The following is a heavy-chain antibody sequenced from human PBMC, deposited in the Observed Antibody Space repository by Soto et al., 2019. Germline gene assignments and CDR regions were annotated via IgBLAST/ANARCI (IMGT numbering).Heavy chain of an antibody. CDR2: IFHAGGK. V-gene: IGHV4-4*02. D-gene: IGHD2-8*01. Sequence: AETLSLTCSVSGDSINNAGRRSWLREAPGKGLEVVGEIFHAGGKSYVASVRGRITLSVDTSKNQFSLKLTCVTAADTAVYYCDRAVYCTTANCWDDFHYYNIDVWGQGTAVTVSS. CDR1: GDSINNAGR. J-gene: IGHJ6*02. CDR3: DRAVYCTTANCWDDFHYYNIDV.